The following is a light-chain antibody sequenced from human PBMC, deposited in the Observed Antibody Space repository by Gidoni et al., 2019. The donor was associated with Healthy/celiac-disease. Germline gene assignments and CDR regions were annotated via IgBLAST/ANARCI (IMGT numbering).Light chain of an antibody. J-gene: IGKJ2*01. V-gene: IGKV4-1*01. CDR2: WAS. CDR1: QSVLYSSNNKNY. Sequence: DIVMTRSPDSLAVSLGERATINCKSSQSVLYSSNNKNYLAWYQQKPGQPPKLLIYWASTRESGAPDRFSGSGSATDFTLTISSLQAEDVAVYYCQQYYGSPYTFGQGTKLEIK. CDR3: QQYYGSPYT.